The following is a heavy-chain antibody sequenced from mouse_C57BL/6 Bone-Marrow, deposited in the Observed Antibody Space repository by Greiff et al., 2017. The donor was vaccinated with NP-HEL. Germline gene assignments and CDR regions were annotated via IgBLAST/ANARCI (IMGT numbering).Heavy chain of an antibody. CDR1: GYTFTSYG. Sequence: QVQLQQSGAELARPGASVKLSCKASGYTFTSYGISWVKQRTGQGLEWIGEIYPRSGNTYYNEKFKGKATLTADKSSSTAYMELRSLTSEDSAVYFCARSLSWDWFAYWGQGTLVTVSA. CDR3: ARSLSWDWFAY. V-gene: IGHV1-81*01. CDR2: IYPRSGNT. J-gene: IGHJ3*01. D-gene: IGHD4-1*01.